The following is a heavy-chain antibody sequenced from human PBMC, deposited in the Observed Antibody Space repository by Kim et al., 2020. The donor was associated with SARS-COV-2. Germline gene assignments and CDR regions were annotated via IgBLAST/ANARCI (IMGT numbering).Heavy chain of an antibody. CDR2: IYSGGST. CDR1: GFTVSSNY. CDR3: ARAYDILAGYLDAFDI. D-gene: IGHD3-9*01. Sequence: GGSLRLSCAASGFTVSSNYMSWVRQAPGKGLEWVSAIYSGGSTYYADSVKGRFTISRDNSKNTLYLQMNSLRAADTAVYYCARAYDILAGYLDAFDIWGQGTMVTVSS. V-gene: IGHV3-66*01. J-gene: IGHJ3*02.